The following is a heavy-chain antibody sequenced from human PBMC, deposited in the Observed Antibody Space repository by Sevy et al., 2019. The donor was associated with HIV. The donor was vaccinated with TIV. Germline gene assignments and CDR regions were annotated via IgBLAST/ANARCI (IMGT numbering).Heavy chain of an antibody. Sequence: VAVKVSCKASGYTFTSYDINWVRQATGQGLERMGWMNPNSRNTGYAQKFQGRVSMSRNTSISTAYMELSSLRSEDTAVYYCAIYYYDRSRYYPQFDYWGQGTMVSVSS. D-gene: IGHD3-22*01. CDR1: GYTFTSYD. V-gene: IGHV1-8*01. CDR3: AIYYYDRSRYYPQFDY. J-gene: IGHJ4*02. CDR2: MNPNSRNT.